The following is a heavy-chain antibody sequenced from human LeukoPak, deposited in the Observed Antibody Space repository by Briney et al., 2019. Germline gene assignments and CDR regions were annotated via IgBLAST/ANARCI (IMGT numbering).Heavy chain of an antibody. CDR2: ISSSSSYI. D-gene: IGHD1-20*01. J-gene: IGHJ3*02. CDR1: GFTFSSYS. CDR3: AREEVTGTTDFFDI. V-gene: IGHV3-21*01. Sequence: GGSLRLSCAASGFTFSSYSMNWVRQAPGKGLEWVSSISSSSSYIYYADSVKGRFTISRDNAKNSLYLQMNSLRAEDTAVYYCAREEVTGTTDFFDIWGQGTMVTVSS.